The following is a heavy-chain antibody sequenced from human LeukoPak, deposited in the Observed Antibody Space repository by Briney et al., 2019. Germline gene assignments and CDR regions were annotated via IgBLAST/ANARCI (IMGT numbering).Heavy chain of an antibody. CDR3: ARPTLGGAYDY. J-gene: IGHJ4*02. CDR2: SSSTGST. V-gene: IGHV4-61*02. D-gene: IGHD3-16*01. CDR1: GGSISSGSYY. Sequence: SETLSLTCTVSGGSISSGSYYWSWIRQPAGKGLEWIGRSSSTGSTNYNPSLKSRVTISVDTSKNQFSLRLSSVTATDAAVYYCARPTLGGAYDYWGQGTLVTVSS.